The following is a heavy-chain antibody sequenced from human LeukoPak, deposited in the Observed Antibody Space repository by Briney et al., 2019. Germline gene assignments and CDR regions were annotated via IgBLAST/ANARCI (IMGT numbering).Heavy chain of an antibody. CDR1: GFPFGSYV. CDR3: ARDHDWAFDL. J-gene: IGHJ4*02. Sequence: GRSLRLSCEASGFPFGSYVMSWVRQAPGEGLEWNAYINHNDEMIFYPDFVKDRFTISRDNAKSSLYLQMNALRYEDTAIYYCARDHDWAFDLWGQGTLVTVSS. CDR2: INHNDEMI. D-gene: IGHD3-9*01. V-gene: IGHV3-48*02.